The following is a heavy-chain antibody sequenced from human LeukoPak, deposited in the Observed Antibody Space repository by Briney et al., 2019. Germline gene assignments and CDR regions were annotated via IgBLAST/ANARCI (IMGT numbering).Heavy chain of an antibody. CDR1: GFTSSNYA. Sequence: PGGSLRLSCAASGFTSSNYAMSWVRQAPGKGLEWVSSISGSGGATYYADSVKGRFTISRDNSKNTLYLQMNSLRAEDTAVYYCAKEEGYIYGLLDYWGQGTLVTVSS. CDR2: ISGSGGAT. CDR3: AKEEGYIYGLLDY. V-gene: IGHV3-23*01. D-gene: IGHD5-18*01. J-gene: IGHJ4*02.